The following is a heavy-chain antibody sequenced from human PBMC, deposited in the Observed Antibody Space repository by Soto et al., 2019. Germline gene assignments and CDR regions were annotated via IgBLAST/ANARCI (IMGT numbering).Heavy chain of an antibody. Sequence: QVQLQESGPGLVMPSETLSLTCTVSGGSISSYYWSWIRQPPGKGLEWIGYIYYSGSTNYNPSLKSRVTISVDTSKNQFSLKLSSVTAADTAVYYCARVPYYDILTGNLSFDYWGQGTLVTVSS. D-gene: IGHD3-9*01. J-gene: IGHJ4*02. CDR1: GGSISSYY. CDR3: ARVPYYDILTGNLSFDY. CDR2: IYYSGST. V-gene: IGHV4-59*01.